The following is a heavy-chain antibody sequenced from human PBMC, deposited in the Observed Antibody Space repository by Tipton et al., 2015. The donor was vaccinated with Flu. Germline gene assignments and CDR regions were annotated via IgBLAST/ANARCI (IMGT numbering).Heavy chain of an antibody. CDR2: ISSGGDTI. CDR3: ARERADYFESRGPPRPLYFYGMDV. V-gene: IGHV3-11*01. J-gene: IGHJ6*02. Sequence: SLRLSCAASGFTFSDYYMSWIRQAPGKGLEWVSCISSGGDTIYYADSLKGRFTISRDSAKNSLYLQMNSLRAEDTAVYYCARERADYFESRGPPRPLYFYGMDVWGQGTPVTVSS. CDR1: GFTFSDYY. D-gene: IGHD3-22*01.